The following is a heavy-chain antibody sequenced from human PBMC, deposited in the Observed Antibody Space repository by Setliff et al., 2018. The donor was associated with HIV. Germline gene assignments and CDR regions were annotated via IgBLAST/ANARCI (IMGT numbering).Heavy chain of an antibody. CDR3: ARDREAGNWYFDL. J-gene: IGHJ2*01. CDR1: GYTFISYG. V-gene: IGHV1-18*01. CDR2: ISTYNGNT. D-gene: IGHD6-13*01. Sequence: GASVKVSCKASGYTFISYGISWVRQAPGQGLEWMGWISTYNGNTKYAQRLQGRVTMTRDTFTSTAYMEMRSLRSDDTAVYYCARDREAGNWYFDLWGRGTLVTVSS.